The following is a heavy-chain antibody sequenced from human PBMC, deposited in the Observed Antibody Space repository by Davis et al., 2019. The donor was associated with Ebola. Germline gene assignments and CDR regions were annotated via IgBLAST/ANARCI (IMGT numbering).Heavy chain of an antibody. Sequence: MPSETLSLTCTVSGGSISSSSYYWSWIRQPPGKGLEWIGYIYYRGSTNYNPSLKSRVTISVDTSKNQFSLKLSSVTAADTAVYYCARWNFYSSSLDYWGQGTLVTVSS. J-gene: IGHJ4*02. CDR1: GGSISSSSYY. D-gene: IGHD6-6*01. CDR3: ARWNFYSSSLDY. CDR2: IYYRGST. V-gene: IGHV4-61*01.